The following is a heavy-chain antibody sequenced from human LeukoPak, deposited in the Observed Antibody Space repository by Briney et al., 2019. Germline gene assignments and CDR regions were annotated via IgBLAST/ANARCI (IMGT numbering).Heavy chain of an antibody. Sequence: TETLCLTFAVPGGSISSSSYYWGWIRQPPGKGLEWIGSIYYSGSTYYNPSLKSRVTISVDTSKNQFSLKLSSVTAADTAVYYCARLSYYYDSSGYYFDYWGQGTLVTVSS. CDR2: IYYSGST. V-gene: IGHV4-39*07. CDR1: GGSISSSSYY. CDR3: ARLSYYYDSSGYYFDY. D-gene: IGHD3-22*01. J-gene: IGHJ4*02.